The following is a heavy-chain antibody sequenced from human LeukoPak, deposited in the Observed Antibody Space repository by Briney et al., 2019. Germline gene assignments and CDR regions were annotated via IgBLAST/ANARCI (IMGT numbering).Heavy chain of an antibody. Sequence: GGSLRLSCAASGFTFSSYSMNWVRQAPGKGLEWVSSISSSSSYIYYADSVKGRFTISRDNAKNSLYLQMNSLRAEDTAVYYCARGVFRVGRAVAFDYWGQGTLVTVSS. CDR1: GFTFSSYS. D-gene: IGHD6-19*01. CDR2: ISSSSSYI. V-gene: IGHV3-21*01. J-gene: IGHJ4*02. CDR3: ARGVFRVGRAVAFDY.